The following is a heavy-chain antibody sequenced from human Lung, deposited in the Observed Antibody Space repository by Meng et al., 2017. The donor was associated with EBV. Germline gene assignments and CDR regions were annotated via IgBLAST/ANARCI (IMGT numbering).Heavy chain of an antibody. CDR1: GFLLSTSGVG. J-gene: IGHJ5*01. CDR3: AHTYQLLTAFDS. CDR2: IYWGDDK. D-gene: IGHD5-18*01. Sequence: LKYADPTPVQPKQTLTLTCTFSGFLLSTSGVGVGWFRQPPGKALEWLALIYWGDDKRYNPALKSRVTITRGTSENQVVLTMTNMDTVDTGTYYCAHTYQLLTAFDSWGQGTLVTVSS. V-gene: IGHV2-5*02.